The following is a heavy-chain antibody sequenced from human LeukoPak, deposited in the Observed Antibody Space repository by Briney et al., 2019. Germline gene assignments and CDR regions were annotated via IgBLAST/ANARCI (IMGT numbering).Heavy chain of an antibody. J-gene: IGHJ4*02. V-gene: IGHV5-51*01. Sequence: GESLKISCKGSGYNFATHWIGWVRQMPGKGLAWMGIIYPGDSETRYSPSFEGQVTISADRSITTAYLHWSSLKAADTAIYYCATKGIEGSLAAFENSWGQGTPVTVSP. CDR2: IYPGDSET. D-gene: IGHD6-13*01. CDR3: ATKGIEGSLAAFENS. CDR1: GYNFATHW.